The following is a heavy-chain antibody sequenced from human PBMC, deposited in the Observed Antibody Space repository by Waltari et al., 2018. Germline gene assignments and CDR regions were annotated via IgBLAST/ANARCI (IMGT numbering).Heavy chain of an antibody. CDR2: IFPGDSDT. CDR1: GYSFPSYW. CDR3: ARGDKSSYWYYDL. J-gene: IGHJ2*01. V-gene: IGHV5-51*03. Sequence: EVQLVQSGAEVKKPGESLKISCEGSGYSFPSYWIGWVRQLPGKGLEWMGIIFPGDSDTRSIPSSPGQVTSSDDKSIGTAYLPWSSLKASDTASYYCARGDKSSYWYYDLWGRGTAVTVSS. D-gene: IGHD3-10*01.